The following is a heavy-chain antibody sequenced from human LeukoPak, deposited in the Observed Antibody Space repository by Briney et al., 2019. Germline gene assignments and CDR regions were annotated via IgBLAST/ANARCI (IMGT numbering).Heavy chain of an antibody. J-gene: IGHJ4*02. D-gene: IGHD6-13*01. Sequence: ASVKVSCKASGYTFTTYAMNWVRQGPGQGLEWMGWINTNTGNPTYAQGFTGRFVFSLDTSVSTAYLQISSLKAEDTAVYYCAKEGQYSSSWYLGYWGQGTLVTVSS. CDR2: INTNTGNP. V-gene: IGHV7-4-1*02. CDR1: GYTFTTYA. CDR3: AKEGQYSSSWYLGY.